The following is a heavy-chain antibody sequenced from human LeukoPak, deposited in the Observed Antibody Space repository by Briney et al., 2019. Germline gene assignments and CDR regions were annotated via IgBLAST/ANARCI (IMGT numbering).Heavy chain of an antibody. J-gene: IGHJ4*02. CDR1: GFTFRSYW. CDR3: TRGKWELLPFDC. Sequence: PGGSLRLSCAASGFTFRSYWVHWVRQAPGKGLVWVSRINSDGSTTSYADSVKGRFTISRDNAKNTLHLQMNSLRAEDTGVYYCTRGKWELLPFDCWGQGTLVTVSS. V-gene: IGHV3-74*01. CDR2: INSDGSTT. D-gene: IGHD1-26*01.